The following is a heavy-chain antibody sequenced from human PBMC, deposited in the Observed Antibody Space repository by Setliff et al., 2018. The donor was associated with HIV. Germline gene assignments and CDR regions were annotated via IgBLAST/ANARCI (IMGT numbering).Heavy chain of an antibody. CDR1: GFTFSSFE. CDR3: ARDIPPEYPGFDL. J-gene: IGHJ3*01. V-gene: IGHV3-48*03. D-gene: IGHD6-6*01. CDR2: ISSSGSTT. Sequence: PGGSLRLSCAASGFTFSSFEMNWVRQAPGKGLEWLSYISSSGSTTYYADSVKGRFTISRDNAKRSLYLQMNSLRVEDTAVYYCARDIPPEYPGFDLWGQGTVVTVSS.